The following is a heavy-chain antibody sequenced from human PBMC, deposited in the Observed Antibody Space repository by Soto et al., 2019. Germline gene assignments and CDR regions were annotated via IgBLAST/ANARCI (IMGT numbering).Heavy chain of an antibody. CDR2: IYSVSGT. V-gene: IGHV3-53*01. CDR3: AREKDGMDV. J-gene: IGHJ6*02. Sequence: PGGSLRLSCAASGFAISDNYMTWVRQAPGKGLEWVSVIYSVSGTFYADSVKGRFTISRDNSKNTVYLQMNSLRAEDTAVYYCAREKDGMDVWGQGTTVTVS. CDR1: GFAISDNY.